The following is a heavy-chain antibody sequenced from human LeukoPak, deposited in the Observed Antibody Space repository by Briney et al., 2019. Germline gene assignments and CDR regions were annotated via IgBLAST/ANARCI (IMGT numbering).Heavy chain of an antibody. J-gene: IGHJ6*03. CDR1: GFTFSSYT. CDR3: ARFAAGGSYYYYMDV. Sequence: GGSLRLSCAASGFTFSSYTMNWVRQPPGKGLEWVSNIGTSSTTIYYADSVKGRFTISRDNAKNPLYLQMNSLRADDTAVYYCARFAAGGSYYYYMDVWGKGTTVTVSS. D-gene: IGHD6-25*01. CDR2: IGTSSTTI. V-gene: IGHV3-48*01.